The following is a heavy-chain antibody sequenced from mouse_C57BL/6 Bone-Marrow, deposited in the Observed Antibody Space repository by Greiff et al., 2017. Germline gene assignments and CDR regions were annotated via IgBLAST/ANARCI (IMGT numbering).Heavy chain of an antibody. CDR2: IHPNSGST. Sequence: QVQLQQPGAELVKPGASVKLSCKASGYTFTSYWMHWVKQRPGQGLEWIGMIHPNSGSTNYNEKFKSKATLTVDKSSSTAYMQLSSLTSEDSAVYYGAREKGLLRGYAMDYWGQGTSVTVSS. V-gene: IGHV1-64*01. J-gene: IGHJ4*01. CDR1: GYTFTSYW. D-gene: IGHD1-1*01. CDR3: AREKGLLRGYAMDY.